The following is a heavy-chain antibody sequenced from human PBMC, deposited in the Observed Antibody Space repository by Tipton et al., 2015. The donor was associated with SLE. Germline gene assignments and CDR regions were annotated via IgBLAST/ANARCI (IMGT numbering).Heavy chain of an antibody. Sequence: SLRLSCAASGFPFSDYFMSWIRQAPGKGLEWVSYINGRSNYMYYGDSVKGRFSISRDNAKNSLFLQMNNLRAEDTAIYYCARVRITIYGVVTNFDFWGQGTLVTASS. V-gene: IGHV3-11*01. D-gene: IGHD3-3*01. CDR3: ARVRITIYGVVTNFDF. CDR2: INGRSNYM. J-gene: IGHJ4*02. CDR1: GFPFSDYF.